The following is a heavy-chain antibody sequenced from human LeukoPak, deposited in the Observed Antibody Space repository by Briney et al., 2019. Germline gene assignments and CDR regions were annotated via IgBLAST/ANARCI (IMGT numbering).Heavy chain of an antibody. CDR2: MKEDGSEK. V-gene: IGHV3-7*01. CDR3: ARDIARNGWSDS. Sequence: GGSLRLSCVASGFTFSRYWMSWVRQAPGKGLEWVANMKEDGSEKNHVDSVRGRFTISRDNAKNSVYLQMNSLRVEDTGVYYCARDIARNGWSDSWGQGTLVTVSS. D-gene: IGHD2-21*01. J-gene: IGHJ5*01. CDR1: GFTFSRYW.